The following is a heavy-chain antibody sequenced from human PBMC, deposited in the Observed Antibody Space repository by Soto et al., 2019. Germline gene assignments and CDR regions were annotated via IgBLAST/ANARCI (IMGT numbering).Heavy chain of an antibody. CDR2: IYRTGTA. CDR1: GGSISGSDYY. D-gene: IGHD6-19*01. V-gene: IGHV4-39*01. CDR3: ADMRGQWLPRD. Sequence: QLQLQESGPGLVEPSETLSLTCTVSGGSISGSDYYWAWLRQPPGKGLEWLGTIYRTGTAYYNPSLKSRVTLSVDPSKNQFFLILNSVSAADTAVYFRADMRGQWLPRDWGKGTLVTVSS. J-gene: IGHJ4*02.